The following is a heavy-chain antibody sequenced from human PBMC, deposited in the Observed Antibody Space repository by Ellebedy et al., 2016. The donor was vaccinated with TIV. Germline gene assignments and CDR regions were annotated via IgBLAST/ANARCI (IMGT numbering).Heavy chain of an antibody. CDR1: GYTFTVYH. Sequence: AASVNVSCKASGYTFTVYHMHWVRQAPGQGLEWMGWIDPNSGVTSYAQKFQGRVTMTRDTSINTAYMELSRLESDDTAVYFCARGGIAVAGGRAFDIWGQGTMVTVSS. D-gene: IGHD6-19*01. J-gene: IGHJ3*02. V-gene: IGHV1-2*02. CDR2: IDPNSGVT. CDR3: ARGGIAVAGGRAFDI.